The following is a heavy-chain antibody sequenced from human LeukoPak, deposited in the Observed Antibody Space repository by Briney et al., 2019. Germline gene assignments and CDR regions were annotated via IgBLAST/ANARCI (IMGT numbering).Heavy chain of an antibody. CDR3: ATISRSVSYHFDY. J-gene: IGHJ4*02. Sequence: GGSLRLSCAASEFTFSTYWMHWVRHAPGKELVWVSRINGDGSDTDYADSVKGRFTISRDNAKNTLYLQMNSLRVEDTSVYYCATISRSVSYHFDYWGQGTLVTVSS. CDR1: EFTFSTYW. CDR2: INGDGSDT. D-gene: IGHD1-26*01. V-gene: IGHV3-74*01.